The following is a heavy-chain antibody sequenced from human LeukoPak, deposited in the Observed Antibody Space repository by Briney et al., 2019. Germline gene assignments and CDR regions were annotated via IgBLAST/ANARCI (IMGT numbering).Heavy chain of an antibody. CDR1: GDSVNSLDL. CDR2: MYLSGTT. V-gene: IGHV4-4*02. J-gene: IGHJ4*02. Sequence: SETLSLTCTVSGDSVNSLDLWSWVRQPPGKGLEWIGEMYLSGTTHSNPSVKSRVTISIDKSKNQFFLNLSSVTAADTAVYYCAGLVGRYSSGLYYYYFDYWGQGTLVTVSS. D-gene: IGHD3-22*01. CDR3: AGLVGRYSSGLYYYYFDY.